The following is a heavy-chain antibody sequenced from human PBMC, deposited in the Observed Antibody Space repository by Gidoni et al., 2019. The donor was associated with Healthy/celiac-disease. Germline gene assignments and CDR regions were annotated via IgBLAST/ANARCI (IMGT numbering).Heavy chain of an antibody. V-gene: IGHV3-30*18. CDR3: AKDLLDN. Sequence: QVQLVESGGGVVQPWSSLRLSCAASGFTFSSYGMHWVRQAPGKGLEWVAVISYDGSNKYYADSVKGRFTISRDNSKNTLYLQMNSLRAEDTAVYYCAKDLLDNWGQGTLVTVSS. CDR2: ISYDGSNK. J-gene: IGHJ4*02. CDR1: GFTFSSYG.